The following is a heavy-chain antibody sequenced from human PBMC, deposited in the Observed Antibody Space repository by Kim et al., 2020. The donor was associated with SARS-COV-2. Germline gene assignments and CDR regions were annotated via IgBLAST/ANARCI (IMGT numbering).Heavy chain of an antibody. CDR2: GRNK. D-gene: IGHD6-6*01. J-gene: IGHJ5*02. V-gene: IGHV3-30*01. CDR3: ARVYSSSS. Sequence: GRNKYYEESVKGRLPISRDNSKNTLYLQMDGLRAEDTAVYYCARVYSSSSWGQGTLVTVSS.